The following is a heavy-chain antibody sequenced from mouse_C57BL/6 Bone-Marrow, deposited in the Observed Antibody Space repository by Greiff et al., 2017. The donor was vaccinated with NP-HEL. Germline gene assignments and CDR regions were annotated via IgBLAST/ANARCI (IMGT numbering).Heavy chain of an antibody. D-gene: IGHD2-3*01. V-gene: IGHV14-1*01. J-gene: IGHJ2*01. CDR1: GFNIKDYY. CDR3: TTDSSTAIYDGYYDFDY. CDR2: IDPEDGDT. Sequence: EVKLQESGAELVRPGASVKLSCTASGFNIKDYYMHWVKQRPEQGLEWIGRIDPEDGDTEYAPKFQGKATMTADTSSNTAYLQLSSLTSEDTAVYYCTTDSSTAIYDGYYDFDYWGQGTTLTVSS.